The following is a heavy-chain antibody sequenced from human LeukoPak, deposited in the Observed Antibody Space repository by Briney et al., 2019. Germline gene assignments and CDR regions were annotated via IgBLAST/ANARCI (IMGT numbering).Heavy chain of an antibody. CDR3: AKDSIAVAGTVYFDY. CDR1: GFTFSSYA. J-gene: IGHJ4*02. Sequence: PGRSLRLSCAASGFTFSSYAMHWVRQAPGKGLEWVAVISYDGSNKYYADSVKGRFTISRDNSKNTLYLQMNSLRAEDTAVYYCAKDSIAVAGTVYFDYWGQGTLVTVSS. V-gene: IGHV3-30*04. D-gene: IGHD6-19*01. CDR2: ISYDGSNK.